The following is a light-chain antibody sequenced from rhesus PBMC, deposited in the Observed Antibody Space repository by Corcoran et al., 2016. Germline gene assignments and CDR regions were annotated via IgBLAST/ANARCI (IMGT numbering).Light chain of an antibody. Sequence: DIQMTQSPSSLSASVGDTVTITCRASQGISSYLNWFQQKPGKAPKLLIYAASSLESGVPSRFSGSGFGTECTLTISSRQPKDFAAYYCLQHNSYPYSFGQGTKVEIK. CDR2: AAS. V-gene: IGKV1-28*01. CDR1: QGISSY. CDR3: LQHNSYPYS. J-gene: IGKJ2*01.